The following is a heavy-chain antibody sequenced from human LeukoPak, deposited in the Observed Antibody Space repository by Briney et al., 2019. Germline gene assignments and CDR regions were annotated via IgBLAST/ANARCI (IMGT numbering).Heavy chain of an antibody. J-gene: IGHJ4*02. D-gene: IGHD6-19*01. V-gene: IGHV1-2*02. Sequence: ASVKVSCKASGYTFTGYYMHWVRQAPGQGLEWMGWINPNSGGTNYAQKFQGRVTMTRGTSISTAYMELSRLRSDDTAVYYCARGKPAVAGNFDYWGQGTLVTVSS. CDR1: GYTFTGYY. CDR2: INPNSGGT. CDR3: ARGKPAVAGNFDY.